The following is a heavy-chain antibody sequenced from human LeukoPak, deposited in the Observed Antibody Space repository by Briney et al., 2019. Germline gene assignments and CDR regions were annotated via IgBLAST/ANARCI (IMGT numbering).Heavy chain of an antibody. CDR1: GFTFSDYY. V-gene: IGHV3-11*05. Sequence: YPGGSLRLSCAASGFTFSDYYMSWIRQAPGKGLEWVSYISSSSSYTNYADSVKGRFTISRDNSKNTLYLQMNSLRAEDTAVYYCAKALYCSGGSCYAPYFDYWGQGTLVTVSS. CDR3: AKALYCSGGSCYAPYFDY. J-gene: IGHJ4*02. D-gene: IGHD2-15*01. CDR2: ISSSSSYT.